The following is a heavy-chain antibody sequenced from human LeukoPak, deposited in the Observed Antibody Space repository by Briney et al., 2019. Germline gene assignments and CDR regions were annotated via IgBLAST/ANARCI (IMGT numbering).Heavy chain of an antibody. CDR1: GFTFSSYA. Sequence: PGESLRLSCAASGFTFSSYAMSWVRQAPGKGLEWVSAIRGGGGSTYYADSVKGRFTISRDNSKNTLYLQMNSLRAEDTAIYYCAKGISSYYDSSGYYSRDAFDIWGQGTMVTVSS. V-gene: IGHV3-23*01. J-gene: IGHJ3*02. CDR3: AKGISSYYDSSGYYSRDAFDI. CDR2: IRGGGGST. D-gene: IGHD3-22*01.